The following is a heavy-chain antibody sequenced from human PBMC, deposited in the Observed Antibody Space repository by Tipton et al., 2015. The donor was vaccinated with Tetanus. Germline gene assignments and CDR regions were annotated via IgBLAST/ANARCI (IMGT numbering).Heavy chain of an antibody. D-gene: IGHD6-13*01. J-gene: IGHJ4*02. V-gene: IGHV4-61*01. Sequence: TLSLTCTVSGGSVSSGSYYWSWIRQPPGKGLEWIGCIYYSGSTNYNPSLKSRVTISVDTSKNQFSLKLSSVTAADTAVYYCARARAAAGPFDYWGQGTLVTVSS. CDR2: IYYSGST. CDR3: ARARAAAGPFDY. CDR1: GGSVSSGSYY.